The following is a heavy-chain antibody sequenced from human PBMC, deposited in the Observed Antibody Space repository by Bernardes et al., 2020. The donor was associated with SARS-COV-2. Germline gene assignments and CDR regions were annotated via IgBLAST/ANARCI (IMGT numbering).Heavy chain of an antibody. Sequence: VGALFLSCAASGFTFSSSSMNWVRQAPGPGLEWVSSISSSSSYIYYADSVKGRFTISRDNAKNSLYLQMNSLRAEDTAVYYCARDGDRQWFGELYNYYGMDVWGQGTTVTVSS. CDR2: ISSSSSYI. CDR1: GFTFSSSS. J-gene: IGHJ6*02. V-gene: IGHV3-21*01. CDR3: ARDGDRQWFGELYNYYGMDV. D-gene: IGHD3-10*01.